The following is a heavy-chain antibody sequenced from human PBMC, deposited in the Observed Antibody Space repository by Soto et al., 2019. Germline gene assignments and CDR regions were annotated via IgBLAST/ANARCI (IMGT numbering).Heavy chain of an antibody. J-gene: IGHJ4*02. CDR1: GFTFSSYA. V-gene: IGHV3-23*01. D-gene: IGHD3-3*01. Sequence: EVQLLESGGGLVQPGGSLRLSCAASGFTFSSYAMAWVRQAPGKGLEWVSSVSGSGTRTYYADSVKGRFTISRDNSKNTLDLQMNSLRAEDTAVYYCAKETPYYDVCSGQDDEFDSWGQGTLVTVSS. CDR3: AKETPYYDVCSGQDDEFDS. CDR2: VSGSGTRT.